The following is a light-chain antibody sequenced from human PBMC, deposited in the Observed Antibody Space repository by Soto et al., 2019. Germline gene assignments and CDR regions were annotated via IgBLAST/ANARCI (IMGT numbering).Light chain of an antibody. CDR1: SSDVGDHNY. J-gene: IGLJ2*01. CDR2: AVS. V-gene: IGLV2-14*03. Sequence: QSALTQPASVSGSPGQSITISCTGTSSDVGDHNYVSWYQQQPGKAPKLMIYAVSNRPSGVSNRFSGSKSGNTASLTISGLQAEDEADYYCNSYSTSRTVIFGGGTKLTVL. CDR3: NSYSTSRTVI.